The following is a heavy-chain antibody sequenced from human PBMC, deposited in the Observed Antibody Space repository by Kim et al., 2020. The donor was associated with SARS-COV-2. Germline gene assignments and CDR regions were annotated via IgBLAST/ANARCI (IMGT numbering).Heavy chain of an antibody. CDR2: IWDHGNPK. V-gene: IGHV3-33*01. CDR3: AREASVAGNPDNWFDP. J-gene: IGHJ5*02. Sequence: GGSLRLSCAASGFSFSNYGMHWVRQAPGKGLEWVAVIWDHGNPKFHANSVEGRFTITRDNSKNTLYLQMNGLRVDDTAVYYCAREASVAGNPDNWFDPWGQGTLVTVSS. CDR1: GFSFSNYG. D-gene: IGHD6-13*01.